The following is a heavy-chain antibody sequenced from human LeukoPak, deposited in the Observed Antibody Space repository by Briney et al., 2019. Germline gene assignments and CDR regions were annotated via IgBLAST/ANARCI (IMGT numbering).Heavy chain of an antibody. Sequence: ASVKVSCKASGYTFTGYYMHWVRQAPGQGLEWMGWINPNSGGTNYAQKFQGRVTMTRDTSISTAYMELSRLRSDDTAVYYCARAQSSTSYDSSGRPLDYWGQGSLVTVSS. J-gene: IGHJ4*02. CDR3: ARAQSSTSYDSSGRPLDY. V-gene: IGHV1-2*02. CDR2: INPNSGGT. CDR1: GYTFTGYY. D-gene: IGHD3-22*01.